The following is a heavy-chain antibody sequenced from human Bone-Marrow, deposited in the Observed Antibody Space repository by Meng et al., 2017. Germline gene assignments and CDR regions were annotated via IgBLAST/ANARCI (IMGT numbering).Heavy chain of an antibody. CDR2: ISWDGGST. CDR3: AKDGGYSSSWYGDYYYGMDV. Sequence: GESLKISCAASGFTFDDYTMHWVLQAPRRGLEWVSLISWDGGSTYYADSVKGRFTISRDNSKNSLYLQMNSLRTEDNALYYCAKDGGYSSSWYGDYYYGMDVWGQGTTVTVSS. D-gene: IGHD6-13*01. V-gene: IGHV3-43*01. J-gene: IGHJ6*02. CDR1: GFTFDDYT.